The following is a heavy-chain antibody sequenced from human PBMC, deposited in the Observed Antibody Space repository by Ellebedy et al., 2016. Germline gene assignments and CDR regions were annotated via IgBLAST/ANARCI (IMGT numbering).Heavy chain of an antibody. CDR3: ARSFTIFGVVNNWFNP. CDR1: GGSFSGYY. CDR2: IYHSGST. D-gene: IGHD3-3*01. Sequence: SETLSLTXAVYGGSFSGYYSGWIRQPPGKGLEWIGSIYHSGSTYYNPSLKSRVTISVDTSKNQFSLKLSSVTAADTAVYYCARSFTIFGVVNNWFNPWGQGTLVTVSS. V-gene: IGHV4-34*01. J-gene: IGHJ5*02.